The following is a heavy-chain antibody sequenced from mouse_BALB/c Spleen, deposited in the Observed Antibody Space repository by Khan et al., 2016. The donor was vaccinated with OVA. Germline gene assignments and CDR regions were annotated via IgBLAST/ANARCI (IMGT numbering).Heavy chain of an antibody. D-gene: IGHD1-1*01. CDR3: ARVYGGDFDY. Sequence: EVQLQESGPGLVKPSQSLSLTCTVTGYSITSDYAWNWIRQFPGNKLEWMGFISYSGNTKYNPPLKSRFSITRDTSKNQLFLQLNSVTTEDTATYYCARVYGGDFDYWGHGTSLTVSS. CDR1: GYSITSDYA. CDR2: ISYSGNT. V-gene: IGHV3-2*02. J-gene: IGHJ2*02.